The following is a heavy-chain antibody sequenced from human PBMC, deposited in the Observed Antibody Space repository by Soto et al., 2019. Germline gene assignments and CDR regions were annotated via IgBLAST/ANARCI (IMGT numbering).Heavy chain of an antibody. Sequence: QVQLVQSGAEVKKPGASVKVSCKASGYTFTSYDINWVRQATGQGLEWMGWMNPNSGNTGYAQKFQGRVTMTRNTSIGXXYXEXXSLRSEDTAVYYCARELHDRYLAYYDSSPAGMFDYWGQGTLVTVSS. D-gene: IGHD3-22*01. CDR1: GYTFTSYD. CDR2: MNPNSGNT. J-gene: IGHJ4*02. CDR3: ARELHDRYLAYYDSSPAGMFDY. V-gene: IGHV1-8*01.